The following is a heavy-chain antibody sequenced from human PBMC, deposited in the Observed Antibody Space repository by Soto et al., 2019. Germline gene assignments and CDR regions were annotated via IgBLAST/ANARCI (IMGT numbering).Heavy chain of an antibody. CDR2: IYHSGST. CDR1: GGSISSNW. V-gene: IGHV4-4*02. Sequence: PSETLSLTCAVSGGSISSNWWSWVRQPPGKGLEWIGEIYHSGSTKYNPSLKSRVTISVDKSKNQFSLKLSSVTAADTAVYYCASVRGGYYYGMDVWGQGTTVTV. D-gene: IGHD3-10*02. J-gene: IGHJ6*02. CDR3: ASVRGGYYYGMDV.